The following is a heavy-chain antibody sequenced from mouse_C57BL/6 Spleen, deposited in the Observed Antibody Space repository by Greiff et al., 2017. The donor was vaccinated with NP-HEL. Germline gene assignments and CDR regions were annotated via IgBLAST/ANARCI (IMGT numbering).Heavy chain of an antibody. J-gene: IGHJ4*01. CDR2: IYPSDSET. V-gene: IGHV1-61*01. Sequence: VQLQQPGAELVRPGSSVKLSCKASGYTFTSYWMDWVKQRPGQGLEWIGNIYPSDSETHYNQKFKDKATLTVDKSSSTAYMQLSSLTSEDSAVYYCARLDGFYAMDYWGQGTSVTVSS. CDR3: ARLDGFYAMDY. CDR1: GYTFTSYW. D-gene: IGHD2-3*01.